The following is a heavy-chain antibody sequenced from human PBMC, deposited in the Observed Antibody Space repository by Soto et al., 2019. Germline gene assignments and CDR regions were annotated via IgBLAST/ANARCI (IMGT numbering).Heavy chain of an antibody. V-gene: IGHV4-39*01. CDR3: ARHLNLLSGSYPVYYYYYGMDV. J-gene: IGHJ6*02. CDR1: GGSISSSSYY. CDR2: IYYSGSS. D-gene: IGHD3-10*01. Sequence: QLQLQESGPGLVKPSETLSLTCTVSGGSISSSSYYWGWIRQPPGKGLEWIGSIYYSGSSYYNPSLKSRVTISVDTSKNQFSLKLSSVTAADTAVYYCARHLNLLSGSYPVYYYYYGMDVWGQGTTVTVSS.